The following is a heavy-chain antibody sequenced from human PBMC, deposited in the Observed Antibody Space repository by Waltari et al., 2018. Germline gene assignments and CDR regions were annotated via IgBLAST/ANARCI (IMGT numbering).Heavy chain of an antibody. J-gene: IGHJ4*02. D-gene: IGHD3-16*02. CDR3: ARLRYHDF. V-gene: IGHV3-7*01. Sequence: EVQLVESGGGLVQPGGSLRVSCAASGFTFSDYWMTWIRQAPGKGLEWVANIHPDGSQKNYLDSVKGRFTISRDNAKGSLSLEMTGLRGEDTAVYYCARLRYHDFWGQGTLVSVSS. CDR1: GFTFSDYW. CDR2: IHPDGSQK.